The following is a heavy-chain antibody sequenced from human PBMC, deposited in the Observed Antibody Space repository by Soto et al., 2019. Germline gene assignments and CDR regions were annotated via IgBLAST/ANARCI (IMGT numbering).Heavy chain of an antibody. D-gene: IGHD6-6*01. V-gene: IGHV3-21*01. CDR2: ISNSGTYI. J-gene: IGHJ6*02. CDR1: GFTFNTYI. Sequence: EVQLVDSGGGLVKPGGSLRLSCAASGFTFNTYIMNWVRQAPGKGLEWVSSISNSGTYIYYADSVKGRFTISIDNAKNARCLQMDCLRAEDTAVYYCASADSSSAYGMDVWGQGTTGTVSS. CDR3: ASADSSSAYGMDV.